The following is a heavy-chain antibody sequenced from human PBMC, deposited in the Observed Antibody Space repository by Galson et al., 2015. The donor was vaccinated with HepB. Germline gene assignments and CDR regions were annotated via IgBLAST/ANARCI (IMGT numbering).Heavy chain of an antibody. V-gene: IGHV1-2*02. CDR2: ISPNSGGT. CDR3: ARRRGLDY. CDR1: GNTFTDYY. Sequence: SVKVSCKASGNTFTDYYLHWVRQAPGQGLEWMGCISPNSGGTSYAQNFQGRVTMTRDASISTAYMELNRLTSDDTAVYYCARRRGLDYWGQGTLVTVSS. D-gene: IGHD3-16*01. J-gene: IGHJ4*02.